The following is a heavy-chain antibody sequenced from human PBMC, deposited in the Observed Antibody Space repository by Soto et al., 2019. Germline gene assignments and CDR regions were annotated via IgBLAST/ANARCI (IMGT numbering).Heavy chain of an antibody. Sequence: SETQSLTCAASGCQVNSNYMSWVLQPPGKGLEWFGEIYHSGSTNYNPSLKSRVTISVDKSKNQFSLKLSSVTAADTAVYYCARRYYYDTSGYSSLVRRGFDPWGQGPLVTVLL. CDR2: IYHSGST. CDR3: ARRYYYDTSGYSSLVRRGFDP. V-gene: IGHV4-4*02. CDR1: GCQVNSNY. D-gene: IGHD3-22*01. J-gene: IGHJ5*02.